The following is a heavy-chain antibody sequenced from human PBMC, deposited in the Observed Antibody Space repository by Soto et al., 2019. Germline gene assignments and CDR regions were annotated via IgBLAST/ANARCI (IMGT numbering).Heavy chain of an antibody. D-gene: IGHD1-7*01. CDR2: IIPIFGTP. V-gene: IGHV1-69*13. CDR3: AREYNWNSIYYGMDV. Sequence: GASVKVSSKASGATFSAYAFSWVRQPPGQGLEWMGGIIPIFGTPNYAQKLQGRVTITAGESTSTVYMELSSLRSEDTAVFYCAREYNWNSIYYGMDVWGQGTTVTVS. CDR1: GATFSAYA. J-gene: IGHJ6*02.